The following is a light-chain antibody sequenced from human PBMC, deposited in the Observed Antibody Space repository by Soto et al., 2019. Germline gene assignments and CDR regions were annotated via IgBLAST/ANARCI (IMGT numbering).Light chain of an antibody. CDR1: QSISSW. Sequence: DIQMTQSPSTLSASVGDRVTITCRASQSISSWLAWYQQKPGKAPKLLIYAASSLQSGVPSRFGGSGSGTDFTLTISSLQPEDFATYYCQQSYSTHITFGQGTRLEIK. V-gene: IGKV1-39*01. J-gene: IGKJ5*01. CDR2: AAS. CDR3: QQSYSTHIT.